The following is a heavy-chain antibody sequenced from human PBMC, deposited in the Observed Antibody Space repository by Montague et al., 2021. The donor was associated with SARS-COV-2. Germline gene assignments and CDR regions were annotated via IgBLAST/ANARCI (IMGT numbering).Heavy chain of an antibody. D-gene: IGHD2/OR15-2a*01. CDR1: GGSVSSGSYY. V-gene: IGHV4-61*01. CDR2: INYSGST. CDR3: ARPGRAPFHYAMDV. J-gene: IGHJ6*02. Sequence: SETLSLTCTVSGGSVSSGSYYWSWIRQPPGKRLEWIGYINYSGSTNYNPSLKSRVTISVDMSRNQFSLKLRSVTAADTAIYYCARPGRAPFHYAMDVWGQGTTVPVSS.